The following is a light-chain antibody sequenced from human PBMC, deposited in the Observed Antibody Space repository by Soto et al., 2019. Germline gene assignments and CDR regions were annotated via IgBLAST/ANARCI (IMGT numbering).Light chain of an antibody. V-gene: IGKV2-24*01. CDR2: KIS. CDR3: LQATQYPWT. Sequence: DIVMTQTPLSSPVTLGQPASSSCSSSQSLVHSDGNTYLTWLQQRSGQPPRVLLYKISNRFSGVADRFSGSGAGTDFTLKSSTVEAEDVGVYYSLQATQYPWTFGQGTKVEIK. CDR1: QSLVHSDGNTY. J-gene: IGKJ1*01.